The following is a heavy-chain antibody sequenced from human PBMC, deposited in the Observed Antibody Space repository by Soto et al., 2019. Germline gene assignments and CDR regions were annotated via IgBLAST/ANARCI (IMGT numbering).Heavy chain of an antibody. CDR2: ISYDGSNK. D-gene: IGHD3-22*01. CDR1: GFTFSSYG. Sequence: GGSLRLSCAASGFTFSSYGMHWVRQAPGKGLEWVAVISYDGSNKYYADSVKGRFTISRDNSKNTLYLQMNSLRAEDTAVYYCAKGVARYYDSSGYVWGQGTTVTVSS. J-gene: IGHJ6*02. V-gene: IGHV3-30*18. CDR3: AKGVARYYDSSGYV.